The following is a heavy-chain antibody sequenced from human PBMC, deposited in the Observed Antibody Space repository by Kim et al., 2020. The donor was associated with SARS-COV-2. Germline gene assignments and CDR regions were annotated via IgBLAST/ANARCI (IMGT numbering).Heavy chain of an antibody. D-gene: IGHD1-20*01. CDR3: ARDWNNWQWPHGDNWFDP. J-gene: IGHJ5*02. CDR2: MSLYNGNT. CDR1: GHSFTNYG. Sequence: ASVKVSCKASGHSFTNYGINWVRQAPGQGLEWMGWMSLYNGNTNYAQKFQGRVTLTTDTSTSTVYMELKSLISDDTAMYYCARDWNNWQWPHGDNWFDPWGQGTLVTVSS. V-gene: IGHV1-18*01.